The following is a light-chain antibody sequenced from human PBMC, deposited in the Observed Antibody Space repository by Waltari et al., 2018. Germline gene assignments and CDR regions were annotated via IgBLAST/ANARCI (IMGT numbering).Light chain of an antibody. J-gene: IGKJ1*01. CDR2: DAS. CDR1: QTFNGW. Sequence: DIQMTQSPSTLSASVGDRVTITCRPSQTFNGWLAWYQQKPGKAPELLIHDASTLESGVPPRFSGSGSGTEFTLTISSVQPEDVATYYCQQYLLFWTFGQGTRVEIK. CDR3: QQYLLFWT. V-gene: IGKV1-5*01.